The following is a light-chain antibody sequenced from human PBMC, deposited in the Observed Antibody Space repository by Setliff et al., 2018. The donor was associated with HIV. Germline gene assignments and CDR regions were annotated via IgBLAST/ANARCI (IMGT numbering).Light chain of an antibody. CDR1: NIGSKS. CDR2: YDS. Sequence: SYALTQPPSVSVAPGKTARITCGGNNIGSKSVHWYQQKPGQAPVLVIYYDSDRPSGIPERFSGSNSGNTATLTISRVEAGDEADYYCQVWDSSSDPPYGFGTGTKVTVL. CDR3: QVWDSSSDPPYG. V-gene: IGLV3-21*04. J-gene: IGLJ1*01.